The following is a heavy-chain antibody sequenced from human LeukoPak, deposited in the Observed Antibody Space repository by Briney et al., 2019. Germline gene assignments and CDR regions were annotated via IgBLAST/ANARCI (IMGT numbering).Heavy chain of an antibody. CDR3: ARGAGTMGRDWFDP. CDR1: GGTFSSYA. D-gene: IGHD3-10*01. Sequence: ASVKVSCKASGGTFSSYAISWVRQAPGQGLEWMGGIIPIFGTANYAQKFQGRVTITADESTSTAYMELSSLRSEDTAVYYCARGAGTMGRDWFDPWGQGTLVTVSS. CDR2: IIPIFGTA. V-gene: IGHV1-69*01. J-gene: IGHJ5*02.